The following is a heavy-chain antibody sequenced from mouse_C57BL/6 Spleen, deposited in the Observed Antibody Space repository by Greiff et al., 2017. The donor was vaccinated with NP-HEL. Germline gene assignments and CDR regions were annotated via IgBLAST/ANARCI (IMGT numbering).Heavy chain of an antibody. CDR2: IYPGDGDT. CDR3: ARTFYWYFDV. V-gene: IGHV1-82*01. J-gene: IGHJ1*03. CDR1: GYAFSSSW. Sequence: QVQLQQSGPELVKPGASVKISCKASGYAFSSSWMNWVKQRPGKGLEWIGRIYPGDGDTNYNGKFKGKATLTADKSSSTAYMQLSSLTSEDSAVYFCARTFYWYFDVWGTGTTVTVSS.